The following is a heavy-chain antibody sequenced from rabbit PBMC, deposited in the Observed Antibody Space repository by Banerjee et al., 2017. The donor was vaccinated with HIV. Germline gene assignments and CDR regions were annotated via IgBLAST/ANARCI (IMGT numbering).Heavy chain of an antibody. Sequence: QSLEESGGDLVKPEGSLTLTCTASGFSFSNSYYMCWVRQAPGKGLEWIACIYAGSSGSTYYASWAKGRFTISKTSSTTVTLQMTSLTDADTATYFCARSAGYASYGDAGYDYTTDLNLWGQGTLVTVS. V-gene: IGHV1S40*01. D-gene: IGHD6-1*01. CDR3: ARSAGYASYGDAGYDYTTDLNL. J-gene: IGHJ4*01. CDR1: GFSFSNSYY. CDR2: IYAGSSGST.